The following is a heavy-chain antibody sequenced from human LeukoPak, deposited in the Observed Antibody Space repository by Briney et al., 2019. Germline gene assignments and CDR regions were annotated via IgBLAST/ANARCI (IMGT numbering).Heavy chain of an antibody. J-gene: IGHJ4*02. V-gene: IGHV4-4*07. CDR3: ASLRERSYYARGFDY. CDR1: GGSISNYY. Sequence: SETLSLTYTVSGGSISNYYWSWIRQPAGKGLEWIGRIYTSGSTNYNPSLKSRVTMSVDTSKNHFSLKLSSVTAADTAVYYCASLRERSYYARGFDYWGQGTLVTVSS. D-gene: IGHD1-26*01. CDR2: IYTSGST.